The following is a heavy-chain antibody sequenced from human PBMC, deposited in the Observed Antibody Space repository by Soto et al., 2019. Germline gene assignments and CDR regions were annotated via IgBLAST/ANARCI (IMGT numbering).Heavy chain of an antibody. CDR2: ISYDGSNK. CDR3: AKESEENWFDP. J-gene: IGHJ5*02. CDR1: GFTFSSYG. Sequence: QVQLVESGGGVVQPGRSLRLSCAASGFTFSSYGMHWVRQAPGKGLEWVAVISYDGSNKYYADSVKGRFTISRDNSKNTLYPQMNSLRAEDTAVYYCAKESEENWFDPWGQGTLVTVSS. V-gene: IGHV3-30*18.